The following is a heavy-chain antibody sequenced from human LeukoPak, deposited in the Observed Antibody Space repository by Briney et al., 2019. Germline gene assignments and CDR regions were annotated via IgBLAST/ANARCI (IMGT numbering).Heavy chain of an antibody. Sequence: SETLSLTCTVSGASMSSHYWTWMRQDPGTGLEWIGNIYHTGSTSYNPALESRVTISLDTSNNQFSLKLTSVTAADTAVYYCAKEGGPARPGLDSWGQGTLVTVSP. CDR3: AKEGGPARPGLDS. D-gene: IGHD6-6*01. CDR1: GASMSSHY. J-gene: IGHJ4*02. V-gene: IGHV4-59*11. CDR2: IYHTGST.